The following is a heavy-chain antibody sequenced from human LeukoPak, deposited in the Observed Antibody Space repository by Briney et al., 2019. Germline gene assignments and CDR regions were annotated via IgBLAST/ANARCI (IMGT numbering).Heavy chain of an antibody. CDR1: GFSVSRNY. CDR2: ISSGGNT. V-gene: IGHV3-53*01. CDR3: ARNDRGAFDI. J-gene: IGHJ3*02. Sequence: GGSLRLACAASGFSVSRNYMSWVRQAPGKGLEWVSVISSGGNTYYTDSVKGRFTISRDNSKNTLYLQMSSLRVEDTAVYYCARNDRGAFDIWGQGTMVTVSS. D-gene: IGHD3-22*01.